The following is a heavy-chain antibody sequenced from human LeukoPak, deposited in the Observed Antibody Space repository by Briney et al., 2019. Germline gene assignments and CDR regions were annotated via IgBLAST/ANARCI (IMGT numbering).Heavy chain of an antibody. CDR1: GFSLSTYG. D-gene: IGHD6-19*01. CDR3: AKDHGTAVAGFYY. Sequence: GGSLRLSCAASGFSLSTYGVSWVRQPPGKGLEWVSGITGTGGSTYYADSVKGRFTVSRDTSKNTLYLQMNSLRAEDTAIYYCAKDHGTAVAGFYYWGQATLVTVSS. J-gene: IGHJ4*02. V-gene: IGHV3-23*01. CDR2: ITGTGGST.